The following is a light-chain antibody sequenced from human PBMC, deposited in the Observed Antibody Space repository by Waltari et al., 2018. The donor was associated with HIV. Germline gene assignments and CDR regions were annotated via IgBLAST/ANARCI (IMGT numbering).Light chain of an antibody. CDR1: KLGDKY. V-gene: IGLV3-1*01. CDR2: QDK. Sequence: SYELSQPPSVSVSPGQTATITCSGHKLGDKYASWYQQKQGQSPVLVIYQDKRRPSGIPERFSGSNSGNTATLTISGTQPLDEADYYCQAWDSSIVGFGGGTKLTVL. J-gene: IGLJ2*01. CDR3: QAWDSSIVG.